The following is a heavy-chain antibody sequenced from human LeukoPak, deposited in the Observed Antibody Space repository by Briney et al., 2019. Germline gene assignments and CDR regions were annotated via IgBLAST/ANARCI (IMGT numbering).Heavy chain of an antibody. V-gene: IGHV1-18*01. D-gene: IGHD6-19*01. CDR1: GYTFTSYG. J-gene: IGHJ6*03. Sequence: WASVKVSCKASGYTFTSYGISWVRQAPGQGLEWMGWISAYNGNTNYAQKLQGRVTMTTDTSTNTAYMELRSLRSDDTAVYYCAREVAVAGTYYMDVWGKGTTVTVSS. CDR3: AREVAVAGTYYMDV. CDR2: ISAYNGNT.